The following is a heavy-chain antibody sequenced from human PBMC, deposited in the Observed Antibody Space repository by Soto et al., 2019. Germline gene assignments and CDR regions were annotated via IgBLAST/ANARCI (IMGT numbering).Heavy chain of an antibody. Sequence: QVQLQESGPGLVKPSQTLSLTCTVSGGSISSGGYYWSWIRQHPGKGLEWIGYIYYSGSTYYNPSLKSRVTISGDTSKNQFSLKLSSVTAATTAVYYCARGVPAASLCAFDIWGQGTMVTVSS. CDR1: GGSISSGGYY. D-gene: IGHD2-2*01. V-gene: IGHV4-31*03. CDR3: ARGVPAASLCAFDI. CDR2: IYYSGST. J-gene: IGHJ3*02.